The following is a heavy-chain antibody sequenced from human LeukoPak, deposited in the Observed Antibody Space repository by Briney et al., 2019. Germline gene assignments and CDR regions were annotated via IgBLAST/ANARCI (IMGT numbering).Heavy chain of an antibody. CDR1: GFTFSSYS. CDR2: ISSSSSYI. Sequence: NAGGSLRLSCAASGFTFSSYSVNWVRQAPGKGLEWVSSISSSSSYIYYADSLKGRFTISRDNAKNSLYLQMNSLRAEDTAVYYCARVYSTIFGVVRNWFDPWGQGTLVTVSS. J-gene: IGHJ5*02. V-gene: IGHV3-21*01. CDR3: ARVYSTIFGVVRNWFDP. D-gene: IGHD3-3*01.